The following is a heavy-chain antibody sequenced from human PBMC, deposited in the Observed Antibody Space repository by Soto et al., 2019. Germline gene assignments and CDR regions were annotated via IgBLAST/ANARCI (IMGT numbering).Heavy chain of an antibody. CDR3: ARDLSGPLDY. V-gene: IGHV3-33*01. Sequence: VGSLRLSCAASGFTFSNYAMHWFRQAPGKGLEWVALIWYDGSSEYYADSVKGRFTISRDISKNTLYLQMNSLRAEDTALYYCARDLSGPLDYWGQGTPVTVSS. CDR1: GFTFSNYA. J-gene: IGHJ4*02. D-gene: IGHD3-16*02. CDR2: IWYDGSSE.